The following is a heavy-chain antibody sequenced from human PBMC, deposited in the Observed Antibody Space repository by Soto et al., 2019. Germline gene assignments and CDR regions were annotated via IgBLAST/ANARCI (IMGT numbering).Heavy chain of an antibody. CDR2: IVVDSNTA. V-gene: IGHV1-69*06. Sequence: QVVLLQSGAEVKEPGSSVRVSCQVSGSTFNNFAFSWVRQAPGHGPDRMGGIVVDSNTAEYSQRFQDRVTITADTSTDTLYMELGSLTFEDTAVYYCARAIKRWEVNYYFDFWGQGTLVTVSS. D-gene: IGHD1-26*01. CDR3: ARAIKRWEVNYYFDF. CDR1: GSTFNNFA. J-gene: IGHJ4*02.